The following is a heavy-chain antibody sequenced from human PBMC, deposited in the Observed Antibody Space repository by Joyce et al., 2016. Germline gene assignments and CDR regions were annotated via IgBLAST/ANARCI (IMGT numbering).Heavy chain of an antibody. D-gene: IGHD3-3*01. CDR1: GFAFRNYV. J-gene: IGHJ4*02. V-gene: IGHV3-48*02. Sequence: EVQLVESGGGLVQPGGSLRLSCAASGFAFRNYVMNWVRQGPGKGLEGLSKMGAGGDNLHYAASVSGRFIISRDNVKNSLFLQMNSLRDEDSALYFCARDPGVGTYGKFDLWGQGTRVTVSS. CDR3: ARDPGVGTYGKFDL. CDR2: MGAGGDNL.